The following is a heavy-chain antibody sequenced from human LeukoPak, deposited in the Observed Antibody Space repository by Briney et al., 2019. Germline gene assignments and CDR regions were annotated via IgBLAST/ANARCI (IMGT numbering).Heavy chain of an antibody. V-gene: IGHV1-18*01. J-gene: IGHJ3*02. D-gene: IGHD3-10*01. CDR1: GYTFTSYG. Sequence: GASVKVSCKASGYTFTSYGISWVRQAPGQGLEWMGWISAYNGNANYAQKLQGRVTMTTDTSTSTAYMELRSLRSDDTAVYYCAREGDITMVRGVITAFDIWGQGTMVTVSS. CDR3: AREGDITMVRGVITAFDI. CDR2: ISAYNGNA.